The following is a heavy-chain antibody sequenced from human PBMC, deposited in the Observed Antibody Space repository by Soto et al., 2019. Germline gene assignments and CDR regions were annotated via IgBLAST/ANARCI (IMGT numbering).Heavy chain of an antibody. CDR3: ARGLDNFDY. CDR2: VNHSGST. J-gene: IGHJ4*02. D-gene: IGHD3-9*01. Sequence: QVLLQQWGAGLLKPSESLSLTCAIYNGSYSGSFSTSYWNWIRQSPGKGLEWIGEVNHSGSTSYNPSLKSRVTISLDTSKSQFSLILRSATAADTAVYYCARGLDNFDYWGPGTLVTVSS. V-gene: IGHV4-34*02. CDR1: SGSFSTSY.